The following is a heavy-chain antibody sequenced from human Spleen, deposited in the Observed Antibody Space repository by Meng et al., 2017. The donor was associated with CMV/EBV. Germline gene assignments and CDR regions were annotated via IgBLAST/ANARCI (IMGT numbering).Heavy chain of an antibody. D-gene: IGHD3-3*01. V-gene: IGHV3-30-3*01. Sequence: GESLKISCAASGLIVSSNYMSWVRQAPGKGLEWVAVISYDGSNKYYADSVKGRFTISRDNSKNTLYLQMNSLRAEDTAVYYCATEFVRFLEWLLYSFDYWGQGTLVTVSS. J-gene: IGHJ4*02. CDR1: GLIVSSNY. CDR3: ATEFVRFLEWLLYSFDY. CDR2: ISYDGSNK.